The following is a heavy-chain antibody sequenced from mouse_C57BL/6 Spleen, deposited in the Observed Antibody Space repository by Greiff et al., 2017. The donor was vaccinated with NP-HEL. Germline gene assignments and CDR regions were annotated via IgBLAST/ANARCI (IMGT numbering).Heavy chain of an antibody. D-gene: IGHD1-1*01. CDR3: ARIGYYGSSPYYYAMDY. J-gene: IGHJ4*01. CDR1: GFSLSTFGMG. CDR2: IWWDDDK. V-gene: IGHV8-8*01. Sequence: QVTLKVSGPGILQPSQTLSLTCSFSGFSLSTFGMGVGWIRQPSGKGLEWLAHIWWDDDKYYNPALKSRLTISTDTSKNQVFLKIANVDTADTATYSCARIGYYGSSPYYYAMDYWGQGTSVTVSS.